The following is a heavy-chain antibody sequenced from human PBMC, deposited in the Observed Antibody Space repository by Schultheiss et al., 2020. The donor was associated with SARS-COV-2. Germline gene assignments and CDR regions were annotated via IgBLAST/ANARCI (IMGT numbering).Heavy chain of an antibody. V-gene: IGHV4-34*01. Sequence: GSLRLSCAASGFTFSNAWMSWVRQAPGKGLEWIGEINHSGSTNYNPSLKSRVTISVDTSKNQFSLKLSSVTAADTAVYYCARPHYCSATFCTGPFQYWGQGNVVTVSS. J-gene: IGHJ1*01. CDR2: INHSGST. CDR3: ARPHYCSATFCTGPFQY. D-gene: IGHD2-15*01. CDR1: GFTFSNAW.